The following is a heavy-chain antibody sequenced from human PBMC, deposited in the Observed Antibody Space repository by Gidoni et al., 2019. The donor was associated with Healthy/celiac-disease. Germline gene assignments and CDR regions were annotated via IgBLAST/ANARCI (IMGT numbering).Heavy chain of an antibody. CDR3: AKTQYDFWSGYYSDYYGMDV. D-gene: IGHD3-3*01. CDR2: ISYDGSNK. CDR1: GFTFSSYG. J-gene: IGHJ6*02. V-gene: IGHV3-30*18. Sequence: QVQLVESGGGVVQPGRSLRLSCAASGFTFSSYGMHWVRQAPGKGLEWVAVISYDGSNKYYADSVKGRFTISRDNSKNTLYLQMNSLRAEETAVYYCAKTQYDFWSGYYSDYYGMDVWGQGTTVTVSS.